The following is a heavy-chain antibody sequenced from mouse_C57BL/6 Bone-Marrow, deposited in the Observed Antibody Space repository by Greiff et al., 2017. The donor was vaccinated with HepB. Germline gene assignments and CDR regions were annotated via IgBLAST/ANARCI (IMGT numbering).Heavy chain of an antibody. J-gene: IGHJ2*01. CDR2: IDPSDSYT. CDR1: GHTFTSYW. Sequence: QVQLQQPGAELVMPGASVKLSCKASGHTFTSYWMHWVKQRPGQGLEWIGEIDPSDSYTNYNQKFKGKSTLTVDKSSSTAYMQLSSRTSEDSAVYYCARSYDYDFDYWGQGTTLTVSS. V-gene: IGHV1-69*01. CDR3: ARSYDYDFDY. D-gene: IGHD2-4*01.